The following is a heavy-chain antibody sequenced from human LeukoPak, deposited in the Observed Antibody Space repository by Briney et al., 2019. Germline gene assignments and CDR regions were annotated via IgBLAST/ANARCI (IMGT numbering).Heavy chain of an antibody. J-gene: IGHJ4*02. CDR2: ISPNGGIT. CDR1: GLTFRNHG. CDR3: AKDDAWLQYEN. Sequence: GGSLRLSCTASGLTFRNHGMNWVRQAPGKGLEWVSGISPNGGITYYADSVKGRFTISRDNSRNTVSLQMNYLRAEDTAIYYCAKDDAWLQYENWGQGILVTVSS. D-gene: IGHD5-24*01. V-gene: IGHV3-23*01.